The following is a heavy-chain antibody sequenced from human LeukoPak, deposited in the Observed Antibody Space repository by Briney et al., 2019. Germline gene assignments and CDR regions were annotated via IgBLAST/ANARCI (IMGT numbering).Heavy chain of an antibody. D-gene: IGHD6-13*01. CDR3: ARGSGPSGYSSSINWFDP. V-gene: IGHV4-39*01. J-gene: IGHJ5*02. CDR1: GGSISSSSYY. CDR2: IYSSGST. Sequence: SETLSLTCTVSGGSISSSSYYWGWIRQPPGKGLEWIEPIYSSGSTYYNPSLKSRSTISIDTPKNQFSLRLSAVTAADTAVYYCARGSGPSGYSSSINWFDPWGQGTLVTVSS.